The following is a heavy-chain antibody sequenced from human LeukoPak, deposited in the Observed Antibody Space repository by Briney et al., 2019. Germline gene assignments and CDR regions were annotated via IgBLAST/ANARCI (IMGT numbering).Heavy chain of an antibody. CDR2: MNPNSGNT. CDR1: GYTFTSYD. Sequence: ASVKVSCKASGYTFTSYDINWVRQATGQGLEWMGWMNPNSGNTGYAQKFQGRVTMTRNTSISTAYMELSSLRSEDTAVYYCARVIYSGGWDPTWYFDLWGRGTLVTVSS. CDR3: ARVIYSGGWDPTWYFDL. J-gene: IGHJ2*01. V-gene: IGHV1-8*01. D-gene: IGHD6-19*01.